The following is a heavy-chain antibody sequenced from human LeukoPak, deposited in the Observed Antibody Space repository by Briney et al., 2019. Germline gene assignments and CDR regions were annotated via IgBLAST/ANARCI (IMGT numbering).Heavy chain of an antibody. J-gene: IGHJ1*01. Sequence: GGSLRLSCAASGVTFSRSAKSWGCQGQGKGMGWESSIGGSGKKTIYADAVKGGFTISRENTKNTLYWQMNRLRAGDTAVYYCAKDLVPINPTMDWGQGTLLTVSS. CDR2: IGGSGKKT. CDR1: GVTFSRSA. D-gene: IGHD2-2*01. CDR3: AKDLVPINPTMD. V-gene: IGHV3-23*01.